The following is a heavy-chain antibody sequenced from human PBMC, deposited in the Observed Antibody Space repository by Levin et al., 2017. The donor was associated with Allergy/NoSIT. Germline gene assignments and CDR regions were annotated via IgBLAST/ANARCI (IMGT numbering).Heavy chain of an antibody. CDR1: GYTFTSYD. Sequence: GESLKISCKASGYTFTSYDINWVRQATGQGLEWMGWMNPNSGNTGYAQKFQGRVTMTRNTSISTAYMELSSLRSEDTAVYYCARVVTMVRGVRRRANWFDPWGQGTLVTVSS. J-gene: IGHJ5*02. V-gene: IGHV1-8*01. CDR3: ARVVTMVRGVRRRANWFDP. D-gene: IGHD3-10*01. CDR2: MNPNSGNT.